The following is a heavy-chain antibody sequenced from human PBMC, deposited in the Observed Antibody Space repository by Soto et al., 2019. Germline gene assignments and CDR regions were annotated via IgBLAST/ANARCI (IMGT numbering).Heavy chain of an antibody. Sequence: EVQLVQSGAEVKKPGESLKISCKGSGYSFTSYWIGWVRQMPGKGLECMGIIYPGDSDTRYSPSFQGQVTISADKSISTAYLQWSSLKASDTAIYYCARPLSPGGGYDAFDIWGQGTMVTVSS. CDR1: GYSFTSYW. CDR3: ARPLSPGGGYDAFDI. D-gene: IGHD2-15*01. J-gene: IGHJ3*02. CDR2: IYPGDSDT. V-gene: IGHV5-51*03.